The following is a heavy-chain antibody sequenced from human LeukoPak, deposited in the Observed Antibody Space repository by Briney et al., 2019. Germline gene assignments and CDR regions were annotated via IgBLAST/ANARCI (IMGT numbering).Heavy chain of an antibody. CDR1: GFSFSSYS. D-gene: IGHD3-3*02. J-gene: IGHJ6*03. CDR3: ARLLATWDYYYMDV. CDR2: IGGSGSFI. Sequence: GSLRLSCAASGFSFSSYSMNWVCQAPGKGLEWVAHIGGSGSFIYYADSVKGRFTISRDNAKKSVYLQMNSLRDEDTAVYFCARLLATWDYYYMDVWGKGTTVTVSS. V-gene: IGHV3-48*02.